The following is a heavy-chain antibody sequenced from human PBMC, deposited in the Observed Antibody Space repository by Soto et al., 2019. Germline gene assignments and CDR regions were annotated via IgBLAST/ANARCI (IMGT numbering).Heavy chain of an antibody. CDR3: ASPPPHHYYYGMDV. CDR1: GGTLSSYA. CDR2: IIPIFGTA. V-gene: IGHV1-69*12. J-gene: IGHJ6*02. Sequence: QVQLVQSGAEVKKPGSSVKVSCKASGGTLSSYAISWVRQAPGQGLEWMGGIIPIFGTANYAQKFQGRVTITADESTSTAYMELSSLRSEDTAVYYCASPPPHHYYYGMDVWGQGTTVTVSS.